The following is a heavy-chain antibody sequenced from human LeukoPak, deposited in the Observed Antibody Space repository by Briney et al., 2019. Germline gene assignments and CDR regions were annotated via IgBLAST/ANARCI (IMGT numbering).Heavy chain of an antibody. CDR3: ARPLRDFWSGYYTDYFDY. D-gene: IGHD3-3*01. V-gene: IGHV3-30-3*01. CDR2: ISYDGSNK. CDR1: GFTFSSYA. Sequence: QTGGSLRLSCAASGFTFSSYAMHWVRQAPGKGLEWVAVISYDGSNKYYADSVKGRFTISRDNSKNTLYLQMNSLRAEDTAVYYCARPLRDFWSGYYTDYFDYWGQGTLVTVSS. J-gene: IGHJ4*02.